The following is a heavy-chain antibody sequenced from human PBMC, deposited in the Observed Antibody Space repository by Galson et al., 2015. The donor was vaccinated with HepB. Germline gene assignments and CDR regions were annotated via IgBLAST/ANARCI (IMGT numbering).Heavy chain of an antibody. CDR3: ARDGYDSSGYPYYFDY. D-gene: IGHD3-22*01. CDR1: GGSISSYY. CDR2: IYTSGST. V-gene: IGHV4-4*07. Sequence: SETLSLTCTVSGGSISSYYWSWIRQPAGKGLEWIGRIYTSGSTNYNPSLKSRVTMSVDTSKNQFSLKLSSVTAADTAVYYCARDGYDSSGYPYYFDYWGQGTLVTVSS. J-gene: IGHJ4*02.